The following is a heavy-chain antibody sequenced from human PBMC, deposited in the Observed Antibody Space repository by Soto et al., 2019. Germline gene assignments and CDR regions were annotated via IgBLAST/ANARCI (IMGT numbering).Heavy chain of an antibody. CDR1: GGSISSGGYY. V-gene: IGHV4-31*03. CDR3: ARYCSSTSCYLNWFDP. D-gene: IGHD2-2*01. J-gene: IGHJ5*02. CDR2: IYYSGST. Sequence: SETLSLTCTVSGGSISSGGYYWSWIRQHPGKGLEWIGYIYYSGSTYYNPSLKSRVTISVDTSKNQFSLKLSSVTAADTAVYYCARYCSSTSCYLNWFDPWGQGTLVTVSS.